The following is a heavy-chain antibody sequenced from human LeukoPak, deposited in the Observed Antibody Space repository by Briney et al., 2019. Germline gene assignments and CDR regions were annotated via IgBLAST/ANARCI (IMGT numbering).Heavy chain of an antibody. CDR3: ANCPPHYYDVVSYYFDY. V-gene: IGHV3-23*01. CDR2: ISGSGGST. Sequence: GGSLRLSCAASGFTFSSYAMSWVRQAPGKGLEWVSAISGSGGSTYYADSVKGRFTISRDNSKNTLHLQMNSLRAEDTAVYYCANCPPHYYDVVSYYFDYWGQGTLVTVSS. J-gene: IGHJ4*02. CDR1: GFTFSSYA. D-gene: IGHD3-22*01.